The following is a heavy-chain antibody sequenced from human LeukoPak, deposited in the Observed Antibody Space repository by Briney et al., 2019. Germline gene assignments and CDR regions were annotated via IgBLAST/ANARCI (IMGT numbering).Heavy chain of an antibody. CDR2: ISSSDTTI. Sequence: PGGSLRLSCAASGFTLGSYEMNWVRQAPGKGLEWISFISSSDTTIYYADSVKGRFTISRDNAKNSLYLQMNSLRAEDTAIYYCAKRLLVGSTVRPYFDSWGQGTLVTVSS. J-gene: IGHJ4*02. D-gene: IGHD1-26*01. V-gene: IGHV3-48*03. CDR3: AKRLLVGSTVRPYFDS. CDR1: GFTLGSYE.